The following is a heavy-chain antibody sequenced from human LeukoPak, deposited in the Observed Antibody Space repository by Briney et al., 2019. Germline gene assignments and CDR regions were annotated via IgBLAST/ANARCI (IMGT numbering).Heavy chain of an antibody. D-gene: IGHD3-10*01. J-gene: IGHJ6*03. CDR1: GFTFSSYW. V-gene: IGHV3-7*01. Sequence: PGGSLRLSCAASGFTFSSYWMSWVRQAPGKGLEWVANIKEDGGEKYSVDSVKGRLTISRDNAMNSLYLEMNSLRAEDTAVYYCARGSNQTMVRGVIIPHYYYYMDVWGKGTTVTISS. CDR2: IKEDGGEK. CDR3: ARGSNQTMVRGVIIPHYYYYMDV.